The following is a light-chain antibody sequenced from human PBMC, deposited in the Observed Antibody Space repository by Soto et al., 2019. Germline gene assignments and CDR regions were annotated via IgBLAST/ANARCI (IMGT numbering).Light chain of an antibody. V-gene: IGKV3-20*01. CDR1: QSVSNNY. J-gene: IGKJ1*01. Sequence: TQAPFSLPPSPRTGPSLPGRASQSVSNNYLAWYQQKPGQAPRLLIYGASNRATGIPDRFSGSGSGTDFTLTISRLEPEDFAVYYCQQYGSSGTFGQGTKVDIK. CDR3: QQYGSSGT. CDR2: GAS.